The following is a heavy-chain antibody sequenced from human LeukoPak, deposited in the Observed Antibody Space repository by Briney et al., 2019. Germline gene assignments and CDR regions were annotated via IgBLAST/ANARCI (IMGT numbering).Heavy chain of an antibody. CDR2: IYYIGST. CDR1: GGSISNYY. J-gene: IGHJ4*02. D-gene: IGHD2-8*02. CDR3: ARKGLTGGLDY. V-gene: IGHV4-59*01. Sequence: PSETLSLTCTVSGGSISNYYWSWIRQPPGKGLEWIGYIYYIGSTNYNPSLKSRVTISVDTSKNQFSLKLSSVTAADTAVYYCARKGLTGGLDYWGQGTLVTVSS.